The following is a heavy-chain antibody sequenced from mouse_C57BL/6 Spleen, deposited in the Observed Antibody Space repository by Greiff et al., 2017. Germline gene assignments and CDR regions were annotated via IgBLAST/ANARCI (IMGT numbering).Heavy chain of an antibody. V-gene: IGHV2-2*01. D-gene: IGHD1-1*01. CDR2: IWSGGST. Sequence: VQLVESGPGLVQPSQSLSITCTVSGFSLTSYGVHWVRQSPGKGLEWLGVIWSGGSTDYNAAFISRLSISKDNSKSQVFFKMNSLQADDTAIYYCARNGGYYGSSHFDYWGQGTTLTVSS. CDR3: ARNGGYYGSSHFDY. J-gene: IGHJ2*01. CDR1: GFSLTSYG.